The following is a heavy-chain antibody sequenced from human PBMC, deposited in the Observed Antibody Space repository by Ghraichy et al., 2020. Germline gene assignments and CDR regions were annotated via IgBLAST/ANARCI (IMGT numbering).Heavy chain of an antibody. V-gene: IGHV3-7*03. J-gene: IGHJ4*02. CDR1: GFSFSNYW. Sequence: GGSLRLSCEASGFSFSNYWMTWVRQAPGKGLEWVASIVPDGSEKIYAASVRGRFTISRDNAENSLYLKLNSLRAEDMAMYYCARDPTTVKPDYWGQGTLVTVSS. CDR2: IVPDGSEK. CDR3: ARDPTTVKPDY. D-gene: IGHD4-17*01.